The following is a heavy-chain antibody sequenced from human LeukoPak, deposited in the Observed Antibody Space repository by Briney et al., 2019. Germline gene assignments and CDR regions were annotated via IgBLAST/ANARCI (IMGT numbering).Heavy chain of an antibody. CDR1: GYTFTSYG. J-gene: IGHJ5*02. V-gene: IGHV1-18*01. Sequence: ASVTVSCKASGYTFTSYGISWVRQAPGQGLEWMGWISAYNGNTNYAQKLQGRVTMTTDTSTSTAYMELRSLRSDDTAVYYCAMESIAARQAGGIHWFDPWGQGTLVTVSS. D-gene: IGHD6-6*01. CDR3: AMESIAARQAGGIHWFDP. CDR2: ISAYNGNT.